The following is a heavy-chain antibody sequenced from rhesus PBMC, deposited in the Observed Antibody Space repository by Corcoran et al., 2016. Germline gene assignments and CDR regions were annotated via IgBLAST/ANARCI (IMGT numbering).Heavy chain of an antibody. CDR2: IYGGSGRT. D-gene: IGHD3-9*01. CDR1: CGSISSYC. V-gene: IGHV4-147*01. J-gene: IGHJ4*01. Sequence: QLQLHVSGPGVVKPSVTLSLTCAVSCGSISSYCWCCIRRPPRKGLECIGQIYGGSGRTRYNPSLKCRVTISSDTSKNQFSLKLSSVTAADTAVYYCAKSSPYGRFDYWGQGVLVAVSS. CDR3: AKSSPYGRFDY.